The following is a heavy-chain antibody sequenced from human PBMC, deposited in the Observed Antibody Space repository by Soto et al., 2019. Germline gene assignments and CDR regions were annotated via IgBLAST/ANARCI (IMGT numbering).Heavy chain of an antibody. D-gene: IGHD6-6*01. Sequence: EVQLVESGGGLVKPGGSLRLSCAASGFTFSSYSMNWVRQAPGKGLEWVSSISSSRSYIYYADSVKGRFTSSRDNAKNSLYVQMNSLRAEDTAVYYCARDAEYSSSSVGGYWGQGTLVTVSS. V-gene: IGHV3-21*01. CDR3: ARDAEYSSSSVGGY. CDR2: ISSSRSYI. CDR1: GFTFSSYS. J-gene: IGHJ4*02.